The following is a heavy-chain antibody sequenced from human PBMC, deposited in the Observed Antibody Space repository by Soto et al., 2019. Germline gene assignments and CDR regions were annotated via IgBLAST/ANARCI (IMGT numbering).Heavy chain of an antibody. CDR3: ARLTPGDSSGWFIDY. V-gene: IGHV4-30-4*01. CDR2: IYYSGST. CDR1: GGSIRSGDYY. Sequence: QVQLQESGPGLVKPSQTLSLTCTVSGGSIRSGDYYWSWIRQPPEKGLEWIGYIYYSGSTYYNPSLKSRVTISVDTSKDQFSLKLSSVTAADTAVYYCARLTPGDSSGWFIDYWGQGTLVTVSS. D-gene: IGHD6-19*01. J-gene: IGHJ4*02.